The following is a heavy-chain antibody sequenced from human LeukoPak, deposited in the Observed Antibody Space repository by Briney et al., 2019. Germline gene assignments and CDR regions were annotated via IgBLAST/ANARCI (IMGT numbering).Heavy chain of an antibody. Sequence: GESLKISCKGSGYSFTSYWIGWVRQMPGKGLEWMGVIYPSDSDTRYSPSFQGQVTISVDKSISTAYLQWSSLKASDTAMYYCARAIGTSQFYFYYGMDVWGQGTTVTVSS. CDR2: IYPSDSDT. J-gene: IGHJ6*02. CDR1: GYSFTSYW. V-gene: IGHV5-51*01. CDR3: ARAIGTSQFYFYYGMDV. D-gene: IGHD2-2*01.